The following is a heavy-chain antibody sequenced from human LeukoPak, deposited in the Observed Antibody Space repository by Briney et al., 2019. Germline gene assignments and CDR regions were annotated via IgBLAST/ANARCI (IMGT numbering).Heavy chain of an antibody. D-gene: IGHD6-13*01. J-gene: IGHJ5*02. V-gene: IGHV1-18*04. CDR1: GYTFTSYG. Sequence: GASVKVSCKASGYTFTSYGISWVRQAPGQGLEWMGWISAYNGNTNYAQKLQGRVTMATDTSTSTAYMELRSLRSDDTAVYYCARGGYSSSWYWWFDPWGQGTLVTVSS. CDR3: ARGGYSSSWYWWFDP. CDR2: ISAYNGNT.